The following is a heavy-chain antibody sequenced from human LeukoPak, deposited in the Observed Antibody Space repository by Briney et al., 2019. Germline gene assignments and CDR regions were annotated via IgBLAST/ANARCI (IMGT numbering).Heavy chain of an antibody. CDR1: GFTFSSYW. Sequence: GGSLRLSCAASGFTFSSYWMTWVRQAPGKGLEWVANIKPDGSEKYYVGSVRGRFTISRDNAKNSLYLQMNSLRAEDTAVYYCARAEGATMLDYWGQGTLVTVSS. J-gene: IGHJ4*02. CDR2: IKPDGSEK. CDR3: ARAEGATMLDY. V-gene: IGHV3-7*03. D-gene: IGHD5-12*01.